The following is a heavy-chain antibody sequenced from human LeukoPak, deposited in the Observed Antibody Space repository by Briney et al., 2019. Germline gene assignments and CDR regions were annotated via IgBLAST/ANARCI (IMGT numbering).Heavy chain of an antibody. D-gene: IGHD1-26*01. CDR1: GNTFTTYD. J-gene: IGHJ4*02. CDR2: VNPKTGRT. V-gene: IGHV1-8*01. CDR3: VTGVPWD. Sequence: ASVKVSCKASGNTFTTYDFNWVRQAPGQGFEWMGWVNPKTGRTGFAQKFRGRFTMTRNISISTAYLEVTNLRFEDTALYYCVTGVPWDWGQGSLIIVSS.